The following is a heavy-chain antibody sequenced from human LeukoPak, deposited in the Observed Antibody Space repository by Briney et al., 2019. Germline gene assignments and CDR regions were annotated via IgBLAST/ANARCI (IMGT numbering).Heavy chain of an antibody. CDR2: INHSGST. V-gene: IGHV4-34*01. CDR1: GGSFSGYY. CDR3: ARAQPVYKAAAVSWFDP. Sequence: PSETLSLTCAVYGGSFSGYYWSWIRQPPGKGLEWIGEINHSGSTNYNPSLKSRVTISVDTSKNQFSLKLSSVTAADTAVYYCARAQPVYKAAAVSWFDPWGQGTLVTVSS. J-gene: IGHJ5*02. D-gene: IGHD6-13*01.